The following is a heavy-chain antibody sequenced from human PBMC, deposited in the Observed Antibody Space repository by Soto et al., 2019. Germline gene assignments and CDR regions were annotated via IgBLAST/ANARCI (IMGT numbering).Heavy chain of an antibody. J-gene: IGHJ6*02. CDR3: TTGSVEGV. D-gene: IGHD2-15*01. Sequence: EVQLVESGGDLVKPGGSLRLSCAASGFSFSNAWMNWVRQAPGKGLEWVGRIKRKIDGEATDYAGPVKGRFTVFRDDSKSALYLQMNSLKGDDTAVYYCTTGSVEGVLGQGTTVTVS. V-gene: IGHV3-15*07. CDR2: IKRKIDGEAT. CDR1: GFSFSNAW.